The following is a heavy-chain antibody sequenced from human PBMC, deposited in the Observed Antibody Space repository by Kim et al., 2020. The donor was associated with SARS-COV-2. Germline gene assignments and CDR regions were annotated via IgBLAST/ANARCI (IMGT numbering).Heavy chain of an antibody. CDR2: ISPYKGNT. V-gene: IGHV1-18*01. D-gene: IGHD3-16*02. Sequence: ASVKVSCKASGYTFTTYGISWVRQAPGQGLEWMGWISPYKGNTNYAQKFQGRFTMTTDTSTSTAYMELRSLRSDDTAVYYCAKDLTFGGIIVIPGGDYWGQGTLVTVSS. CDR1: GYTFTTYG. CDR3: AKDLTFGGIIVIPGGDY. J-gene: IGHJ4*02.